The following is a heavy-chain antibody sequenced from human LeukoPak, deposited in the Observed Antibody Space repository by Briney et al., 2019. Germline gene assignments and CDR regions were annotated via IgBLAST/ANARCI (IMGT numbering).Heavy chain of an antibody. CDR3: ARDVWGRDYFDY. D-gene: IGHD3-16*01. CDR2: IIPILGIA. CDR1: GGTFSSYT. Sequence: VASVTVSCKASGGTFSSYTISWVRQAPGQGLEWMGRIIPILGIANYAQKFQGRVTITADKSTSTAYMELSSLRSEDTAVYYCARDVWGRDYFDYWGQGTLVTVSS. V-gene: IGHV1-69*04. J-gene: IGHJ4*02.